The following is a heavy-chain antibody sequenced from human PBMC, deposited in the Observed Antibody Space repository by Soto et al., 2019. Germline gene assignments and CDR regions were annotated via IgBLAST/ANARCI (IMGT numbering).Heavy chain of an antibody. CDR3: ARRHYGSYYWYYYYGMDV. CDR2: IYYSGST. D-gene: IGHD1-26*01. CDR1: GGSISRNNYC. J-gene: IGHJ6*02. V-gene: IGHV4-39*01. Sequence: SETLSLTCTVSGGSISRNNYCWGWIRQPPGKGLGWIGSIYYSGSTYYTPSLKSRVTISVDTSKNQFSLKLSSVTAADTAVYYCARRHYGSYYWYYYYGMDVWGQGTTVTVSS.